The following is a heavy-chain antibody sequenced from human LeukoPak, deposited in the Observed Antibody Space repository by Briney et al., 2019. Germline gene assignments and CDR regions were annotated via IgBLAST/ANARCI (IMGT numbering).Heavy chain of an antibody. D-gene: IGHD3-10*01. CDR1: GGSISSYY. V-gene: IGHV4-59*12. Sequence: PPETLFLTCTVSGGSISSYYGSWIRQPPGKGLEWIGYIYYSGSTNYNPSLKSRVTISVDTSKNQFSLKLSSVTAADTAVYYCASLRGDSGSYHYDYWGQGTLVTVSS. CDR2: IYYSGST. CDR3: ASLRGDSGSYHYDY. J-gene: IGHJ4*02.